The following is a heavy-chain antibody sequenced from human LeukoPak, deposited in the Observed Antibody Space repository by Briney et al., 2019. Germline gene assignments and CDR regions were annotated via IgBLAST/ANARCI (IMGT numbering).Heavy chain of an antibody. CDR3: AKDPGIFCSSTSCGIDY. D-gene: IGHD2-2*01. Sequence: GGSLRLSCAASGFTFSITGMTWVRQAPGKGLEWVSGISGRGGSTNYADSVKGRFTISRDNSKNTLFLQMISLRGEDTAVYYCAKDPGIFCSSTSCGIDYWGQGTLVTVSS. CDR2: ISGRGGST. CDR1: GFTFSITG. V-gene: IGHV3-23*01. J-gene: IGHJ4*02.